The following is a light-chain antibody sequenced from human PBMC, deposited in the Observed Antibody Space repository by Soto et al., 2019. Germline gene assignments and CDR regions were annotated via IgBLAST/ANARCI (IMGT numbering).Light chain of an antibody. CDR3: QQADTFPIT. CDR1: QGISRS. Sequence: DIQMTQSPSSVSASVGDRGTITCQASQGISRSLAWYQQKPGKAPKLLIYSASSLQSGVPSRFSGSGFGTDFTLTISSLQPEDFATYYCQQADTFPITFGQGTRLEIK. J-gene: IGKJ5*01. V-gene: IGKV1D-12*01. CDR2: SAS.